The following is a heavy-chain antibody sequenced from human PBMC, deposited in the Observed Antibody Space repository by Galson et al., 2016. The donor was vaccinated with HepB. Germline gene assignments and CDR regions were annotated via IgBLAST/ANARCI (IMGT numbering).Heavy chain of an antibody. Sequence: TLSLTCTVSGGSISTIDYFWSWIRQPAGKGLEWIGRVDASGSTNYNPSLKGRVTILPDTSKNQISLELTSVTAADTAVYFCAREGRSYYRNWFDPWGQGILVTVSS. CDR1: GGSISTIDYF. CDR3: AREGRSYYRNWFDP. D-gene: IGHD3-10*01. J-gene: IGHJ5*02. V-gene: IGHV4-61*02. CDR2: VDASGST.